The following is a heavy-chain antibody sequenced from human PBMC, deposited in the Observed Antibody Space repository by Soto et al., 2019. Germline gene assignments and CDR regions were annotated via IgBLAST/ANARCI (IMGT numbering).Heavy chain of an antibody. D-gene: IGHD2-2*01. V-gene: IGHV3-23*01. CDR3: AKVLVSEAAMADY. CDR1: GFTFSSYA. CDR2: ISGSGGST. J-gene: IGHJ4*02. Sequence: GESLKISCAASGFTFSSYAMSWVRQAPGKGLEWVSAISGSGGSTYYADSVKGRFTISRDNSKNTLYLQMNSLRAEDTAVYYCAKVLVSEAAMADYWGQGTLVTVSS.